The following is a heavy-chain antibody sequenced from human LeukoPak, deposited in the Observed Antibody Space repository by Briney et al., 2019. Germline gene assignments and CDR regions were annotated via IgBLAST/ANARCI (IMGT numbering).Heavy chain of an antibody. V-gene: IGHV1-46*01. CDR3: ARDNSVGDYAWWFDP. J-gene: IGHJ5*02. D-gene: IGHD1-26*01. CDR1: GYTFTGYY. CDR2: INPSGGST. Sequence: ASVKVSCKASGYTFTGYYMHWVRQAPGQGLEWMGVINPSGGSTSYAQKFQGRVTMTRDTSTSTDYMELSSLRSEDTAVYYCARDNSVGDYAWWFDPWGQGTLVTVSS.